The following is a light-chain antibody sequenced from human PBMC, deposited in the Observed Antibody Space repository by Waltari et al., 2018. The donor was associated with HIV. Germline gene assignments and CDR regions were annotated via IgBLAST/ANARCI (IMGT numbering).Light chain of an antibody. V-gene: IGLV2-23*02. J-gene: IGLJ2*01. CDR3: CSYAGSSTVV. CDR1: RSDVGAYNY. Sequence: QSALTQPASVSGSPGQSITISCTGTRSDVGAYNYVSWYQQHPGKAPKLMIYDVNKRPSGVSNRFSGSKSGNTASLTISGLQAEDEADYYCCSYAGSSTVVFGGGTKLTVL. CDR2: DVN.